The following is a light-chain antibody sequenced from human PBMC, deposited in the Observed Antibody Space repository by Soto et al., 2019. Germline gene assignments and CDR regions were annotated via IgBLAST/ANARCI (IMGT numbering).Light chain of an antibody. CDR1: TTDIGGYKF. CDR2: EVS. CDR3: SSYTSGNTLVL. J-gene: IGLJ2*01. Sequence: SVLTQPASVSWSPGQSITISCTGTTTDIGGYKFVSWYQQYPGKAPKLIIYEVSNRPSGVPNRFSGSKSGNTASLTISGLQSEDEADYYCSSYTSGNTLVLFGGGTKVTVL. V-gene: IGLV2-14*01.